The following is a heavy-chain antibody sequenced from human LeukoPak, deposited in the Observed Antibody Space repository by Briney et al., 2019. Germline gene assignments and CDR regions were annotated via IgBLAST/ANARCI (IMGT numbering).Heavy chain of an antibody. CDR3: ARDLGIVTGFDY. V-gene: IGHV3-48*03. CDR1: GFTFSSYE. D-gene: IGHD2-2*03. CDR2: ISSSGNII. J-gene: IGHJ4*02. Sequence: GGSLRLPCAASGFTFSSYEMNWVRQAPGKGLEWVSYISSSGNIIKYADSVKGRFTISRDNTKNSLFLQTNSLRGEDTAVYYCARDLGIVTGFDYWGQGTLVTVSS.